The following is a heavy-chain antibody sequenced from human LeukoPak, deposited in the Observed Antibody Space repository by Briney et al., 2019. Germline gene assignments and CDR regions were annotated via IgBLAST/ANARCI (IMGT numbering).Heavy chain of an antibody. V-gene: IGHV3-11*04. CDR3: AKGMGYYGSGSYSNDYYYYMDV. CDR1: GFTFSNYY. CDR2: ISSSGSPI. J-gene: IGHJ6*03. D-gene: IGHD3-10*01. Sequence: GGSLRLSCAASGFTFSNYYMNWVRQAPGKGLEWVSYISSSGSPIYYADSVKGRFTISRDNAENSLYLQMNSLRVEDTAVYYCAKGMGYYGSGSYSNDYYYYMDVWGKGTTVTVSS.